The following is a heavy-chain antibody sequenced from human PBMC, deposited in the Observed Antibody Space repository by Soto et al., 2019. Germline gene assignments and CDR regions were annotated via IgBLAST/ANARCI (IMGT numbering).Heavy chain of an antibody. CDR3: ARWLGYGPHFDY. Sequence: ASETLSLTCTVSGGSISSGGYYWIWIRQPPGKGLEWIGYIYYSGSTYYNPSLKSRVTISVDTSKNQFSLKLSSVTAADTAVYYCARWLGYGPHFDYWGQGTLVTVSS. CDR2: IYYSGST. D-gene: IGHD5-12*01. CDR1: GGSISSGGYY. V-gene: IGHV4-30-4*01. J-gene: IGHJ4*02.